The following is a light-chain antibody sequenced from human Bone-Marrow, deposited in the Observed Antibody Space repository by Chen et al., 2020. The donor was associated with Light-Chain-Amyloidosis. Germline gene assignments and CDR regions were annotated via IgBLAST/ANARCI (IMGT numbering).Light chain of an antibody. J-gene: IGLJ3*02. Sequence: SYVLTQPSSVSVAPGQPAPIACGGNNIGSTSVHWYQQTPGQAPLLVVYDDSDRPSGIPERWSGSNSGNTATLTISRVEAGDEADYYCQVWDRSSDRPVFGGGTKLTVL. CDR3: QVWDRSSDRPV. CDR1: NIGSTS. V-gene: IGLV3-21*02. CDR2: DDS.